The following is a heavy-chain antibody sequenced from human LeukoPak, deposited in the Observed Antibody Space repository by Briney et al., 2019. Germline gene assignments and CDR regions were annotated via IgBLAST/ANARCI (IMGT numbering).Heavy chain of an antibody. CDR2: IWYDGSNK. CDR1: GFTFSSYG. CDR3: TTGRNYYGSGRPSY. J-gene: IGHJ4*02. Sequence: PGGSLRLSCAASGFTFSSYGMHWVRQAPGKGLEWVAVIWYDGSNKYYADSVKGRFTISRDNSKNTLYLQMNSLRTEDTAVYYCTTGRNYYGSGRPSYWGQGTLVTVSS. V-gene: IGHV3-33*08. D-gene: IGHD3-10*01.